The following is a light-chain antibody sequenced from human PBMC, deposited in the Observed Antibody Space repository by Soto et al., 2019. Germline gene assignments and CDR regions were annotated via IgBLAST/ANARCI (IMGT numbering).Light chain of an antibody. V-gene: IGLV2-8*01. CDR3: SSYAGSDNFV. CDR1: SSDVGGYNY. J-gene: IGLJ1*01. Sequence: QSALTQPPSASGSPGQSVTISCTGTSSDVGGYNYVSWYQQHPGRAPKVMIYEVNKRPSGVPDRFSGSKSGSTASLTVSGLQADDEADYYCSSYAGSDNFVFGTGTKVTVL. CDR2: EVN.